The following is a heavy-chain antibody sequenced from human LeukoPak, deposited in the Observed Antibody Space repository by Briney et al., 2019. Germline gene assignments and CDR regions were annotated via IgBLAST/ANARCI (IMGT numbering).Heavy chain of an antibody. D-gene: IGHD3-9*01. CDR2: IYHSGST. CDR1: GGSISSGGYS. Sequence: SETLSLTCAVSGGSISSGGYSWSWIRQPPGKGLEWIGYIYHSGSTYYNPSLKSRVTISVDRSKNQFSLKLSSVTAADTAVYYCARGPPPLYDILTRYLLPFAFDIWGQGTMVTVSS. CDR3: ARGPPPLYDILTRYLLPFAFDI. J-gene: IGHJ3*02. V-gene: IGHV4-30-2*01.